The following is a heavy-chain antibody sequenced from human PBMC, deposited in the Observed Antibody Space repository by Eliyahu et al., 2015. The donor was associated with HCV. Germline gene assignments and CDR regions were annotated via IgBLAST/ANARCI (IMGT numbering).Heavy chain of an antibody. J-gene: IGHJ5*02. Sequence: QVQLQESGPGLVKPSETLSLTCTVSGGSITTYXWSWIRQPPGKGLEWIGYIHYXGSTNYNPSLKSRVTISVDTSKNQLSLNLTSVTAADTAVYYCASGGGGIAVAGTGGWFDPWGQGTLVTVSS. D-gene: IGHD6-19*01. CDR3: ASGGGGIAVAGTGGWFDP. CDR2: IHYXGST. CDR1: GGSITTYX. V-gene: IGHV4-59*01.